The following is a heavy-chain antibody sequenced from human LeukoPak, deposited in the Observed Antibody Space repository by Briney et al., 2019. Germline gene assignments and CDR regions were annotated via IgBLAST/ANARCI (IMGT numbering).Heavy chain of an antibody. CDR2: ISAYSDNT. D-gene: IGHD3-10*01. Sequence: GASVKVSCKASGYTFTKYGVSWVRQAPGQGLEWMGWISAYSDNTDYAPKFQGRITVTKDSSTDTDYMELRSPRPDDTAVYYCVKEGCDRGGYFGHWGQGALVTVSS. V-gene: IGHV1-18*01. CDR3: VKEGCDRGGYFGH. J-gene: IGHJ4*02. CDR1: GYTFTKYG.